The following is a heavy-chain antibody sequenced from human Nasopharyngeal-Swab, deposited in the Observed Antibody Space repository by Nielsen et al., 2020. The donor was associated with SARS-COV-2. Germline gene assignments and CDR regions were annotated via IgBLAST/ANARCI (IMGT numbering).Heavy chain of an antibody. D-gene: IGHD3-10*01. CDR1: GFNFASFA. CDR2: IGTSDDT. J-gene: IGHJ4*02. Sequence: GGSLRLSCAASGFNFASFAMTWVRQAPGKGLEWVLTIGTSDDTYYTDSVKGRFAISRDNSKNTLDLQMNSLKAVDTAIYYCVRALGEEGDYWGQGTPVTVSS. CDR3: VRALGEEGDY. V-gene: IGHV3-23*01.